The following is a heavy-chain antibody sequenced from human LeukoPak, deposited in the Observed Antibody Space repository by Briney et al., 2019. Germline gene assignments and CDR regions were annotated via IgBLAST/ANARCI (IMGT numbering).Heavy chain of an antibody. V-gene: IGHV3-48*04. CDR1: GFTFSSHS. CDR2: ISSSSSTI. D-gene: IGHD6-13*01. CDR3: ARVKQQLVRLLGRDTTYYYYYMDV. Sequence: GGSLRLSCAASGFTFSSHSMNWVRQAPGKGLEWVSYISSSSSTIYYADSVKGRFTISRDNAKNSLFLQMNSLRAEDTAVYFCARVKQQLVRLLGRDTTYYYYYMDVWGKGTTVTVSS. J-gene: IGHJ6*03.